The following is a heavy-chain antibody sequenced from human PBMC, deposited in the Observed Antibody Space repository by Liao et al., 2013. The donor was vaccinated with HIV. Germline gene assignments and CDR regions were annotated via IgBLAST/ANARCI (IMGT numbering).Heavy chain of an antibody. CDR1: GGSISSYY. J-gene: IGHJ4*02. V-gene: IGHV4-59*01. CDR3: ARGDPHDYGDYFDY. CDR2: IYYSGST. D-gene: IGHD4-17*01. Sequence: QVQLQESGPGLVKPSETLSLTCTVSGGSISSYYWSWIRQPPGKGLEWIGYIYYSGSTNYNPSLKSRVTISVDTSKNQFSLKLSSVTAADTAVYYCARGDPHDYGDYFDYWGQGTLVTVSS.